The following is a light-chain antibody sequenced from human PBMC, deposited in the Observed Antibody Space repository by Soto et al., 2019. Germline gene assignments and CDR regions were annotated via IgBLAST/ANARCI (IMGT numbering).Light chain of an antibody. V-gene: IGLV2-14*01. J-gene: IGLJ1*01. CDR3: SSYTSITTPYV. Sequence: QSALTQPASVSGSPGQSIAISCTGTSSDVGAYNYVSWYQQHPGKVPKLVIYDVTNRPSGVSDRFSGSKSGNTASLTISGLQAEDEADYYCSSYTSITTPYVFGTGTKVTVL. CDR2: DVT. CDR1: SSDVGAYNY.